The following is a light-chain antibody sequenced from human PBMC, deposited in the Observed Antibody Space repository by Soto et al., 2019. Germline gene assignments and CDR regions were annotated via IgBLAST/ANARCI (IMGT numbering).Light chain of an antibody. CDR1: QEIGDS. CDR3: QQYSSWPPWT. J-gene: IGKJ1*01. Sequence: DIVLTQSPATLSVSPGDRAILSCRASQEIGDSLAWYQQKSGQAPRLLIYGVSTRATAIPGRFSGGRSGTEFTLTISDLQSEDVAMYYWQQYSSWPPWTFGQGTRVDIK. CDR2: GVS. V-gene: IGKV3-15*01.